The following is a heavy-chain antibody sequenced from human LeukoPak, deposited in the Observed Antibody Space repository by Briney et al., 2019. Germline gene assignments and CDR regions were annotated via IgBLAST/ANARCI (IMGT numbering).Heavy chain of an antibody. D-gene: IGHD6-6*01. J-gene: IGHJ4*02. CDR3: ARLDWYSSSPGADY. V-gene: IGHV3-30*04. Sequence: GRSLRLSCAASGFDFSSYAMHWVRQAPGKGLEWMAVIIYDGSNKNYADSVKGRFTISRDNSKNTLYLQMNSLRAEDTAVYYCARLDWYSSSPGADYWGQGTLVTVSS. CDR1: GFDFSSYA. CDR2: IIYDGSNK.